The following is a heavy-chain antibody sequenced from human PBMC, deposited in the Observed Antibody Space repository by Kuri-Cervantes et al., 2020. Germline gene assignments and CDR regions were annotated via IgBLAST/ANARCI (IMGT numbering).Heavy chain of an antibody. CDR3: TTGVCGT. V-gene: IGHV3-72*01. CDR1: GFTFSDHY. D-gene: IGHD1-14*01. CDR2: TRNKANSYTT. J-gene: IGHJ5*02. Sequence: GESLKISCAASGFTFSDHYMDWVRQAPGKGLEWVSRTRNKANSYTTEYAASVKGRFTISRDEPQSSLYLQMNSLKAEHTAVYYCTTGVCGTWGQGTLVTVSS.